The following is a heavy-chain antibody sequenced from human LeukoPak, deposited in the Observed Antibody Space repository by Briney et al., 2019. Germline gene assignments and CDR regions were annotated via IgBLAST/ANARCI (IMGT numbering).Heavy chain of an antibody. CDR1: GFIFNDFW. J-gene: IGHJ4*02. D-gene: IGHD5-24*01. Sequence: GGSLRLSCTASGFIFNDFWMSWVRQAPGEGLEWVSAISGSGGSTYYADSVKGRFTISRDNSKNTLYLQMNSLRAEDTAVYYCAKTPEMATIGLYFDYWGQGTLVTVSS. CDR2: ISGSGGST. CDR3: AKTPEMATIGLYFDY. V-gene: IGHV3-23*01.